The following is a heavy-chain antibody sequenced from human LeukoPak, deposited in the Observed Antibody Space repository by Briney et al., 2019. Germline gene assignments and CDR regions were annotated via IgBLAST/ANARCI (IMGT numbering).Heavy chain of an antibody. D-gene: IGHD3-10*01. CDR3: AREVLGETAMGY. Sequence: PGGSLRLSCAASGFTFSSNYMSWVRQAPGKGLEWVSVIYSGGSTYYSDSVKGRFTLSRDNSKNTLYLQMNSLRAEDTAVYYCAREVLGETAMGYWGQGTLVTVSS. V-gene: IGHV3-66*01. CDR2: IYSGGST. CDR1: GFTFSSNY. J-gene: IGHJ4*02.